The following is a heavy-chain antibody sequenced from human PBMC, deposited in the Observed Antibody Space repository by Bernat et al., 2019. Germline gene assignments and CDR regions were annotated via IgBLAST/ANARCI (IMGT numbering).Heavy chain of an antibody. V-gene: IGHV3-21*01. D-gene: IGHD1-26*01. Sequence: EVQLVESGGGLVKPGGSLRLSCAASGFTFSSYSMNWVRQAPGKGLEWVSSISSSSSYIYYADSVKGQFTISRDNAKNSLYLQMNSLRAEDTAVYYCARGGGSYYATWFDPWGQGTLVTVSS. CDR3: ARGGGSYYATWFDP. J-gene: IGHJ5*02. CDR2: ISSSSSYI. CDR1: GFTFSSYS.